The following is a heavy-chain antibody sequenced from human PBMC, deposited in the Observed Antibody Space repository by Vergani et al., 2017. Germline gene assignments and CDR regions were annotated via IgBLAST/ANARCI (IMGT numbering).Heavy chain of an antibody. Sequence: EVQLVESGGGLVQPGRSLRLSCAASGFSFVDYDMHWVRQAPGKGLEWVSGISWNSGRIVYADSVKGRFTISRDNAKNSLYLQMNSPRAEDTALYYCARSSSWYIYFDYWGQGTLVTVSS. V-gene: IGHV3-9*01. CDR1: GFSFVDYD. CDR3: ARSSSWYIYFDY. J-gene: IGHJ4*02. CDR2: ISWNSGRI. D-gene: IGHD6-13*01.